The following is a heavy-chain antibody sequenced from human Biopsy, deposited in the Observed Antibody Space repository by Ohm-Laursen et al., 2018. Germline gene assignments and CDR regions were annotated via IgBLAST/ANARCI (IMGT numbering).Heavy chain of an antibody. CDR1: GDSINSSY. CDR3: ARVRGGFLEWFDY. CDR2: IYYSGTT. Sequence: SQTLSLTCTVSGDSINSSYWSWIRQPPGKGLEWIASIYYSGTTNKNPSLKSRVTISVDTSKRQFYLELSSVTAADTAIYYCARVRGGFLEWFDYWGQGTLITVSS. J-gene: IGHJ5*01. V-gene: IGHV4-59*01. D-gene: IGHD3-3*01.